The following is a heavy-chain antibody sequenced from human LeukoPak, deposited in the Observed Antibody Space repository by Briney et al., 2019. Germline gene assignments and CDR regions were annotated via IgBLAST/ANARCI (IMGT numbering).Heavy chain of an antibody. CDR1: GGSFSGYY. D-gene: IGHD5-18*01. CDR2: INHSGST. CDR3: ARGPLVDTAMVPIDY. J-gene: IGHJ4*02. V-gene: IGHV4-34*01. Sequence: SETLSLTCAVYGGSFSGYYWSWIRQPPRKGLEWIGEINHSGSTNYNPSLKSRVTISVDTSKNQCSLKLSSVTAADTAVYYCARGPLVDTAMVPIDYWGQGTLVTVSS.